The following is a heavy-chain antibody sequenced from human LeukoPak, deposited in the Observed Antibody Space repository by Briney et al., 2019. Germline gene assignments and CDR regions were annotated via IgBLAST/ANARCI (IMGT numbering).Heavy chain of an antibody. V-gene: IGHV3-7*01. CDR3: ARDEDYDILTGYPQYYFDY. J-gene: IGHJ4*02. CDR2: IKQDGSEK. CDR1: GFTFSSYW. Sequence: GGSLRLSCAASGFTFSSYWMSWVRQAPGKGLEWVANIKQDGSEKYYVDSVKGRFTISRDNAKNSLYLQMNSLRAEDTAVYYCARDEDYDILTGYPQYYFDYWGQGTLVTVSS. D-gene: IGHD3-9*01.